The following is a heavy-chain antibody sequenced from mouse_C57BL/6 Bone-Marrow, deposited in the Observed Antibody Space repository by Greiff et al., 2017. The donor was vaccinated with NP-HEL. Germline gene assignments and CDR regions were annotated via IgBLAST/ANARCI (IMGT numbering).Heavy chain of an antibody. Sequence: LQQSGPVLVKPGASVKMSCKASGYTFTDYYMNWVKQSHGKSLEWIGVINPYNGGTSYNQKSKGKATLTVDKSSSTAYMELNSLTSEDSAVYYCARHLNYFDYWGQGTTLTVSS. CDR1: GYTFTDYY. CDR2: INPYNGGT. J-gene: IGHJ2*01. CDR3: ARHLNYFDY. V-gene: IGHV1-19*01.